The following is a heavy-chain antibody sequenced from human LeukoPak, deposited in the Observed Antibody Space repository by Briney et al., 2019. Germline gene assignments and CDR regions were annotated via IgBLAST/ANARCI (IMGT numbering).Heavy chain of an antibody. V-gene: IGHV4-59*07. J-gene: IGHJ4*02. CDR2: IYYSGST. D-gene: IGHD6-19*01. Sequence: SDTLSLTCTVSGGSISSYYWSWIRQPPGKGLEWIGYIYYSGSTSYNPSLKSRVTISVDTSKNQFSLKLSSVTAAGTAVYYCARYTSSGLDFWGQGTLVTVSS. CDR1: GGSISSYY. CDR3: ARYTSSGLDF.